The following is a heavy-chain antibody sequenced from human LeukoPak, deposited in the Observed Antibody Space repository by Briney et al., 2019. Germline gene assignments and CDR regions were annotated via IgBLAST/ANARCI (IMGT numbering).Heavy chain of an antibody. CDR1: GDSIRSYY. Sequence: TLSLTCTVSGDSIRSYYWSWIRQPPGKALEWLARIDWDDDKYYYTSLKTRLTISKDTSKNQVVLTMTNMDPVDTATYYCARIRGSRYYLDYWGQGALVTVSS. D-gene: IGHD2-2*01. J-gene: IGHJ4*02. CDR3: ARIRGSRYYLDY. CDR2: IDWDDDK. V-gene: IGHV2-70*11.